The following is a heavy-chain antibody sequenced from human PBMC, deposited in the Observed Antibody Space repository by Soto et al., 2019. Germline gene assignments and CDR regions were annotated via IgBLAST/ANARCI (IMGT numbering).Heavy chain of an antibody. CDR3: ATVAGTMAPHYYYGMDV. CDR2: ISYDGSNK. Sequence: GGSLRLSCAASGFTFSSYAMHWFRQATGKGLEWVAVISYDGSNKYYADSVKGRFTISRDNSKNTLYLQMNSLRAEDTAVYYCATVAGTMAPHYYYGMDVWGQGTTVTVSS. CDR1: GFTFSSYA. V-gene: IGHV3-30-3*01. J-gene: IGHJ6*02. D-gene: IGHD6-19*01.